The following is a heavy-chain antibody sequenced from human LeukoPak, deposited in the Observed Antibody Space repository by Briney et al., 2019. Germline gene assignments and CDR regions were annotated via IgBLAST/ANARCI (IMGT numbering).Heavy chain of an antibody. J-gene: IGHJ4*02. CDR2: IKQGGSET. Sequence: GGSLRLSCAVSGVSFSSYWMTWVRLAPGKGLEWVALIKQGGSETYYVDSVKGRFTVSRDNAKNSLYLQMNSLRDEDTAVYYCARDRHGELDYWGQGTLVTVSS. CDR3: ARDRHGELDY. V-gene: IGHV3-7*01. D-gene: IGHD4-17*01. CDR1: GVSFSSYW.